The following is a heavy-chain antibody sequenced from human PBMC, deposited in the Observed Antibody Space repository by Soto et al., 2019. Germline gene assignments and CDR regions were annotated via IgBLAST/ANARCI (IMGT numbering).Heavy chain of an antibody. Sequence: QITLKESGPTLAKPTQTLTLTCSFSGFSLSASGLGVAWILQPQGKALEWLALVYWVDDKRYSPSLERRLTISKDTSDNQVVLTLTNMDPLDTATYYLAGAPWIQLWSYFDHWGQGILVTVSS. CDR2: VYWVDDK. V-gene: IGHV2-5*02. D-gene: IGHD5-18*01. CDR1: GFSLSASGLG. CDR3: AGAPWIQLWSYFDH. J-gene: IGHJ4*02.